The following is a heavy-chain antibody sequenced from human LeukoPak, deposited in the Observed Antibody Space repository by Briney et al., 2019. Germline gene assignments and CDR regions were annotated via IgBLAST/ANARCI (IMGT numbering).Heavy chain of an antibody. CDR2: IDPNSGGT. D-gene: IGHD4-17*01. V-gene: IGHV1-2*02. J-gene: IGHJ4*02. Sequence: ASVKVSCKASGYTFTGYYMHWVRQAPGQGLEWMGWIDPNSGGTNYAQKLQGRVTMTTDTSTSTAYMELRSLRSDDTAVYYCARDHTVTTGIDYWGQGTLVTVSS. CDR1: GYTFTGYY. CDR3: ARDHTVTTGIDY.